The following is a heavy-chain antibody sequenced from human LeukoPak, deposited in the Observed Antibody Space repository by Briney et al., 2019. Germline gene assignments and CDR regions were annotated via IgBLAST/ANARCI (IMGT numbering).Heavy chain of an antibody. CDR3: ARGAVAGTSMDYFDY. J-gene: IGHJ4*02. V-gene: IGHV3-33*01. CDR2: IWSDGSNK. D-gene: IGHD6-19*01. Sequence: GGSLRLSCSASGFSFSSYGVNWVRQAPTKGLEWVALIWSDGSNKYYADSVEGRFAISRDNSKNTLYLEMNSVRAEDTAVYYCARGAVAGTSMDYFDYWGQGTLATVSS. CDR1: GFSFSSYG.